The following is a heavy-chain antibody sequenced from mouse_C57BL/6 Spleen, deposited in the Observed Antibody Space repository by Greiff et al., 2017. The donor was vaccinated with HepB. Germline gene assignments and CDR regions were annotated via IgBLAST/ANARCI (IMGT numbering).Heavy chain of an antibody. CDR2: IYPGDGDT. D-gene: IGHD4-1*01. CDR3: ARRTGMSAWFAY. CDR1: GYAFSSSW. V-gene: IGHV1-82*01. J-gene: IGHJ3*01. Sequence: QVQLQQSGPELVKPGASVKISCKASGYAFSSSWMNWVKQRPGKGLEWIGRIYPGDGDTNYNGKFKGKATLTADKSSSTAYMQLSSLTSEDSAVYFCARRTGMSAWFAYWGQGTLVTVSA.